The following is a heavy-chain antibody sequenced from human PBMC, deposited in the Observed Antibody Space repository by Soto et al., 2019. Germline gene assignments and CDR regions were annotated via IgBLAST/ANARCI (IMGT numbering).Heavy chain of an antibody. CDR2: IYYSGST. CDR1: GGSISSGGDY. Sequence: SETLSLTCTVSGGSISSGGDYWSWIRQHPGKGLEWIGYIYYSGSTYYNPSLKSRVTISVDTSKNQFSLKLSSVTAAATAVYYCAREYCSSNSCYTGGASIFDYWGQGTLFTVSS. V-gene: IGHV4-31*03. CDR3: AREYCSSNSCYTGGASIFDY. J-gene: IGHJ4*02. D-gene: IGHD2-2*02.